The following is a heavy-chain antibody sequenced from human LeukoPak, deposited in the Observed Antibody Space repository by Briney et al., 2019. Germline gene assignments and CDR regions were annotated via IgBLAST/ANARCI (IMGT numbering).Heavy chain of an antibody. CDR1: GFTFSSYG. CDR3: AKEPPRLHCSSTSCYPDYYYYMDV. J-gene: IGHJ6*03. Sequence: PGGSLRLSCAASGFTFSSYGMHWVRQAPGKGLEGVAVISYDGSNKYYADSVKGRFTISRDNSKNTLYLQMNSLRAEDTAVYYCAKEPPRLHCSSTSCYPDYYYYMDVWGKGTTVTVSS. V-gene: IGHV3-30*18. D-gene: IGHD2-2*01. CDR2: ISYDGSNK.